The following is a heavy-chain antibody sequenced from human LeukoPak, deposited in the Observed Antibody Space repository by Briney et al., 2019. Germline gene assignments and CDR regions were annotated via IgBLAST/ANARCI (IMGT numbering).Heavy chain of an antibody. J-gene: IGHJ3*02. V-gene: IGHV1-18*03. CDR1: GYTFTSYG. D-gene: IGHD3-22*01. Sequence: ASVNVSCKASGYTFTSYGISSVRQAPGQGLWWMGWISAYNGNTNYAQKLQSRVTMTTDTSTSTAYMEMRSLRYDAMAVYSCAYSYDTDAFDIWGQGTMVTVSS. CDR2: ISAYNGNT. CDR3: AYSYDTDAFDI.